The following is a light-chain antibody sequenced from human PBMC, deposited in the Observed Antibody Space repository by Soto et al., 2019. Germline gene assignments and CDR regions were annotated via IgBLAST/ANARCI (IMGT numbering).Light chain of an antibody. Sequence: QSALTQPASVSGSPGQSITISCTGTSSDVGGYKYVSWYQQHPGKAPKLMIYDIRNRPSGVSNRFSGSKSGNTASLTISGLQAEDEADYYCSSYTSSSTQVFGTGTKLTVL. CDR1: SSDVGGYKY. V-gene: IGLV2-14*03. CDR2: DIR. CDR3: SSYTSSSTQV. J-gene: IGLJ1*01.